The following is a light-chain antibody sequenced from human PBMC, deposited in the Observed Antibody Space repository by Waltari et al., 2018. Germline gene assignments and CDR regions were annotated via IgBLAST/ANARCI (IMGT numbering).Light chain of an antibody. CDR2: VNSDGSH. V-gene: IGLV4-69*01. CDR3: ETGGHGTWV. Sequence: QLVLTQSPSASASLGASVKLTCTLSSGHSSNIIAWLQQQPGKCPRYWMKVNSDGSHRKGGDIPDRFSGSTSGAGRSLTISSLQSEDEADYYCETGGHGTWVFGGGTKLTVL. J-gene: IGLJ3*02. CDR1: SGHSSNI.